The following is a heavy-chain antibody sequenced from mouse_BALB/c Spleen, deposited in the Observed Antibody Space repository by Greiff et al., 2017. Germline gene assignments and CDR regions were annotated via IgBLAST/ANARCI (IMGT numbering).Heavy chain of an antibody. V-gene: IGHV1-77*01. CDR2: IYPGSGNT. CDR3: ARSGGAY. D-gene: IGHD3-2*02. Sequence: QVQLQQSGAELARPGASVKLSCKASGYTFTDYYINWVKQRTGQGLEWIGEIYPGSGNTYYNEKFKGKATLTADKSSSTAYMQLSSLTSEDSAVYFCARSGGAYWGQGTLVTVSA. CDR1: GYTFTDYY. J-gene: IGHJ3*01.